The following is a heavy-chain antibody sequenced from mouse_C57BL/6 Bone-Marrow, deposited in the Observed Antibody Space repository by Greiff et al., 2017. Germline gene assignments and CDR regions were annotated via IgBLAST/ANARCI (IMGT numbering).Heavy chain of an antibody. V-gene: IGHV1-69*01. CDR3: AGTSTVVAGDY. D-gene: IGHD1-1*01. Sequence: QVQLQQSGAELVMPGASVKLSCKASGYTFTSYWMHWVKQRPGQGLEWIGEIDPSDSYTNYNQKFKGKSTLTVDKSSSTAYMQLSSLTSEDSAVYYRAGTSTVVAGDYWGQGTTLTVSS. CDR2: IDPSDSYT. CDR1: GYTFTSYW. J-gene: IGHJ2*01.